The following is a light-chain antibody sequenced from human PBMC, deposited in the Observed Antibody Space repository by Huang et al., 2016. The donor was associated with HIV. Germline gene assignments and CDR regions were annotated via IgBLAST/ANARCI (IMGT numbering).Light chain of an antibody. CDR2: WAS. J-gene: IGKJ5*01. Sequence: DIVMTQSPEFLTGSLGERATVNCKSSQSGSYGSNNKIYLAWYQQKPGQPPKLLIYWASTRESGVPDRFSGSGSGTDFTLTIRSLQAEDVAVYYCQQYYNAPITFGQGTRLEI. CDR3: QQYYNAPIT. CDR1: QSGSYGSNNKIY. V-gene: IGKV4-1*01.